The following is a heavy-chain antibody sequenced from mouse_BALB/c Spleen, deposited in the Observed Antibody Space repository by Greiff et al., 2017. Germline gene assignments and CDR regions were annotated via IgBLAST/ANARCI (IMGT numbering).Heavy chain of an antibody. CDR3: ARNGRYYAMDY. CDR2: IWSGGST. CDR1: GFSLTSYG. V-gene: IGHV2-2*02. Sequence: VQLKESGPGLVQPSQSLSITCTVSGFSLTSYGVHWVRQSPGKGLEWLGVIWSGGSTDYNAAFISRLSISKDNSKSQVFFKMNSLQANDTAIYCCARNGRYYAMDYWGQGTSVTVSS. J-gene: IGHJ4*01. D-gene: IGHD4-1*01.